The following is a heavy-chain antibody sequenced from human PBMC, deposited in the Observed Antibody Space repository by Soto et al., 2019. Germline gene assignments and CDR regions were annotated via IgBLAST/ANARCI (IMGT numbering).Heavy chain of an antibody. Sequence: TSETLSLTCAGSGGSVSSYHWSWIRQHPGKGLEWIGYIYYSGSTYYNPSLKSRVTISVDTSKNQFSLKLSSVTAADTAVYYCARDPDYWGQGTLVTVSS. CDR2: IYYSGST. CDR1: GGSVSSYH. CDR3: ARDPDY. J-gene: IGHJ4*02. V-gene: IGHV4-59*02.